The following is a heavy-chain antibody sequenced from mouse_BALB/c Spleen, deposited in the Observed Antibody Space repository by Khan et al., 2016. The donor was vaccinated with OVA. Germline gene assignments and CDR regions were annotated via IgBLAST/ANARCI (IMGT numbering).Heavy chain of an antibody. V-gene: IGHV1-53*01. CDR2: INPTNGGT. CDR1: GFTFTSYY. D-gene: IGHD3-2*02. CDR3: ARIGYYAFFY. J-gene: IGHJ3*01. Sequence: QVQLQQSGAELVKPGASVKLSCKASGFTFTSYYMYWVKQRPGQGLEWIGKINPTNGGTNFNEKFKSKATMTADTSSSTAYLQLNSLTSEDTAVYYCARIGYYAFFYWGQGTLVTVSA.